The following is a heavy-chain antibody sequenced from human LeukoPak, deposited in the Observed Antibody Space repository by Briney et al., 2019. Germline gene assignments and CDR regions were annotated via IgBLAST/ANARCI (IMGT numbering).Heavy chain of an antibody. Sequence: GGSLRLSCAASGFTFSRAGMSWLRQAQGKGLEWVANIKEDGSEDYYADSVKGRFAISKDNAKNSLYLQMNSLRAEDTAMYYCARDADGYEDWGQGTLVTVSS. J-gene: IGHJ4*02. CDR3: ARDADGYED. CDR2: IKEDGSED. D-gene: IGHD5-18*01. V-gene: IGHV3-7*01. CDR1: GFTFSRAG.